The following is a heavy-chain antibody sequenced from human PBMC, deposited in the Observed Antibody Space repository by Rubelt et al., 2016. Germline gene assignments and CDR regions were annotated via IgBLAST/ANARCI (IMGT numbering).Heavy chain of an antibody. V-gene: IGHV3-30*03. D-gene: IGHD3-3*01. CDR3: ARDGAVELRFLEWPSLGYFDY. Sequence: GFTFSSYGMHWVRQAPGKGLEWVAVISYDGSNKYYADSVKGRFTISRDNSKNTLYLQMNSLRAEDTAVNYCARDGAVELRFLEWPSLGYFDYWGQGTLVTVSS. CDR1: GFTFSSYG. J-gene: IGHJ4*02. CDR2: ISYDGSNK.